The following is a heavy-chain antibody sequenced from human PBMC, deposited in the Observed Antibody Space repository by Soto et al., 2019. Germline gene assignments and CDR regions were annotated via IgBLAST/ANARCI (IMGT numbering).Heavy chain of an antibody. J-gene: IGHJ4*02. V-gene: IGHV3-23*01. Sequence: PGGSLRLSCAASGFTFSSYAMSWVRQAPGNGLECVSAISDSGGGTYYADSVKGRFTISRDNSRNTLYLQMNSLSAEDTAIYYSAKFVQVSGTDYWGQGTQVTAPQ. CDR3: AKFVQVSGTDY. CDR2: ISDSGGGT. CDR1: GFTFSSYA. D-gene: IGHD6-13*01.